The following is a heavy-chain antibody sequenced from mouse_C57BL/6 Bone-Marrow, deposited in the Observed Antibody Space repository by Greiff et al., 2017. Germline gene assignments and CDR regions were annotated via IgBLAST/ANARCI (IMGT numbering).Heavy chain of an antibody. CDR3: ARSTTVVARDFDY. J-gene: IGHJ2*01. CDR2: ISSGGSYT. V-gene: IGHV5-6*02. Sequence: DVKLVESGGDLVKPGGSLKLSCAASGFTFSSYGMSWVRQTPDKRLEWVATISSGGSYTYYPDSVKGRFTISRDNAKNTLYLQMSSLKSEDTAMYYCARSTTVVARDFDYWGQGTTLTVSS. D-gene: IGHD1-1*01. CDR1: GFTFSSYG.